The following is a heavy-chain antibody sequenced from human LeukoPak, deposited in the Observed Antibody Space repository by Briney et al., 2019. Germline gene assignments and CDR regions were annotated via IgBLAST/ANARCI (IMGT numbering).Heavy chain of an antibody. Sequence: GASVKVSCKASGGTFSSYAISWVRQAPGQGLEWMGGIIPIFGTANYAQKFQGRVTITADESTSTAYMELSSLRSEDTAVYYCARDRNPSTYYDYVWGSYRYPVYWGQGTLVTVSS. V-gene: IGHV1-69*13. CDR3: ARDRNPSTYYDYVWGSYRYPVY. CDR2: IIPIFGTA. CDR1: GGTFSSYA. D-gene: IGHD3-16*02. J-gene: IGHJ4*02.